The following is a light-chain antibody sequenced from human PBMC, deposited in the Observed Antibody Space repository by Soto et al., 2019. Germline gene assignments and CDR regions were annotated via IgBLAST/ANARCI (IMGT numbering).Light chain of an antibody. CDR3: QQLRSYAST. V-gene: IGKV1-9*01. CDR2: AAS. Sequence: IQLTQSPSSLSASVGDRVTITCRASQDISSSLGWYQQKPGKAPKLLIYAASILQSGVPSRFSDRGFGTDFTLTISSLQAEDVASYFCQQLRSYASTLGGGTKVERK. J-gene: IGKJ4*01. CDR1: QDISSS.